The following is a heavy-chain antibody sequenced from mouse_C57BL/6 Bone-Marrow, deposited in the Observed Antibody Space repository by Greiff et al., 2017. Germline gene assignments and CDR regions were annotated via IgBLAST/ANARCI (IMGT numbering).Heavy chain of an antibody. CDR1: GYTFTDYY. CDR3: ANRPYGSSYWYFDV. D-gene: IGHD1-1*01. J-gene: IGHJ1*03. CDR2: INPYNGGT. V-gene: IGHV1-19*01. Sequence: EVKLVESGPVLVKPGASVKMSCKASGYTFTDYYMNWVKQSHGKSLEWIGVINPYNGGTSYNQKFKGKATLTVDKSSSTAYMELNSLTSEDSAVYYCANRPYGSSYWYFDVWGTGTTVTVSS.